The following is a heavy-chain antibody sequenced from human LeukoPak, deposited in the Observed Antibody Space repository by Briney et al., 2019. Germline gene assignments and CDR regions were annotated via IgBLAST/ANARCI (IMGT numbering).Heavy chain of an antibody. V-gene: IGHV3-23*01. D-gene: IGHD5-12*01. CDR2: ISGSGIST. Sequence: GESLRLSCAASGFTFSNFAMSWVRQAPGKGLEWVSSISGSGISTYYADSLKGRFTISRDNFKNTLFLQLNSLRAEDTAVYYCAKDLRGYDMDFDYWGQGNLVTVSS. J-gene: IGHJ4*02. CDR3: AKDLRGYDMDFDY. CDR1: GFTFSNFA.